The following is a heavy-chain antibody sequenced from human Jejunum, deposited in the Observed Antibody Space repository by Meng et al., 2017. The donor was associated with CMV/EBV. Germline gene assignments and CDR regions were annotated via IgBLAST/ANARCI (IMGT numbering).Heavy chain of an antibody. V-gene: IGHV4-34*01. Sequence: ETLSLTCAVYGGSVSDYNWSWFRQTPGKGLEWIGEIIRGGATNYNPPLNSRLTISIDTSKNQLSLKVTSVTAADTAIYYCARGVGDYWGQGTLVTVSS. CDR3: ARGVGDY. J-gene: IGHJ4*02. D-gene: IGHD1-26*01. CDR2: IIRGGAT. CDR1: GGSVSDYN.